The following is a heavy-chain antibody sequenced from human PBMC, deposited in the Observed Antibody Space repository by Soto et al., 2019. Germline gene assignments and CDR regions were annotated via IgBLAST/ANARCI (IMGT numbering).Heavy chain of an antibody. J-gene: IGHJ3*01. CDR1: GFTFTNYA. CDR2: ILGSGHTT. CDR3: AKDPNTDYVGAFEF. V-gene: IGHV3-23*01. Sequence: GGSLRLSCAASGFTFTNYAMSWVRQAPGKGPEWVSGILGSGHTTFYADSVKGRFIVSRDNSKNTLSLQMNSLRAEDTAVYYCAKDPNTDYVGAFEFWGHGTMVTVSS. D-gene: IGHD3-10*02.